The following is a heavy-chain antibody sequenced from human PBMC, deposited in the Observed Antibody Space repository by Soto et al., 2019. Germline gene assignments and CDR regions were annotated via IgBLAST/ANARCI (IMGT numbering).Heavy chain of an antibody. Sequence: EVQLVESGGGLVQPGGSLRLSCAASGFTVSSKYMSWVRQAPGKGLEWVSDIYSGGDTYYADSVKGRFTTSRHNSENTLYLQMHSLRGEDTAVYYCARRGGDYYDYWGQGTLVTVSS. J-gene: IGHJ4*02. D-gene: IGHD2-21*01. CDR1: GFTVSSKY. CDR3: ARRGGDYYDY. CDR2: IYSGGDT. V-gene: IGHV3-53*04.